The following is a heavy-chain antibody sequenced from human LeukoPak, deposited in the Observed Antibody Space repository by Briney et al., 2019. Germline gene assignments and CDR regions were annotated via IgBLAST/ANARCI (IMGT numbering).Heavy chain of an antibody. Sequence: GASVKVSCKVSGYTFTSYDINWVRQAAGQGLEWMGWINPNSGGTNYAQKFQGRVTMTRDTSISTAYMELSRLRSDDTAVYYCARDSKTPGGYYYYMDVWGKGTTVTVSS. J-gene: IGHJ6*03. V-gene: IGHV1-2*02. D-gene: IGHD3-10*01. CDR1: GYTFTSYD. CDR2: INPNSGGT. CDR3: ARDSKTPGGYYYYMDV.